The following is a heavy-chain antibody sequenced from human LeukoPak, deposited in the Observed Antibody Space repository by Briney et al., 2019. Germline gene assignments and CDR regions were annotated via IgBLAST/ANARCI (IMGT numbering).Heavy chain of an antibody. CDR3: AKGLTFGSYFNY. Sequence: GGSLRLSCAASGFTFDDYAMHWVRQARGKGLEWVSGISWNSGSIGYADSVRGRFTISRDNAKNSVYLQMNSRRAEDTAVYYCAKGLTFGSYFNYWGQGTLVTVSS. CDR2: ISWNSGSI. D-gene: IGHD1-26*01. V-gene: IGHV3-9*01. CDR1: GFTFDDYA. J-gene: IGHJ4*02.